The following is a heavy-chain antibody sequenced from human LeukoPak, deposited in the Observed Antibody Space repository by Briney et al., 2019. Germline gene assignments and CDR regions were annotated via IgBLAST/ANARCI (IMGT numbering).Heavy chain of an antibody. Sequence: GESLRLSCAASGFTFNTFWMTWLRQAPGKGLEWVANIHQEGKTKYYADSVKGRFTISRDNANNALNLQINSLRAEDTALYYCARGDGTSSGLYFHYWGQGTLVTVSS. CDR1: GFTFNTFW. CDR3: ARGDGTSSGLYFHY. V-gene: IGHV3-7*01. D-gene: IGHD6-6*01. J-gene: IGHJ4*02. CDR2: IHQEGKTK.